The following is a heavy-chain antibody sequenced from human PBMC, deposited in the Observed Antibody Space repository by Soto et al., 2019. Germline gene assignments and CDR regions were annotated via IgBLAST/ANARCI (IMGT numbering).Heavy chain of an antibody. J-gene: IGHJ1*01. CDR2: IYSGDST. CDR1: GLTVISNY. V-gene: IGHV3-53*01. CDR3: ARDRVESGYPEYFQH. Sequence: GGSMRLSWTASGLTVISNYMSWVRQAPGKGLEWVSVIYSGDSTYYADSVKGRFTISRDNSKNTLYLQMNSLSAEDTAVYYCARDRVESGYPEYFQHWGQGTLVTVSS. D-gene: IGHD3-22*01.